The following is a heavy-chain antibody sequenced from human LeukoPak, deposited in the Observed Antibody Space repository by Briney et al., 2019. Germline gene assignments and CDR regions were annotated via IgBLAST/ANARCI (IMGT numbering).Heavy chain of an antibody. CDR2: IYHTGST. CDR3: ARGPTRYYFDY. J-gene: IGHJ4*02. V-gene: IGHV4-59*01. CDR1: GGSITNYY. Sequence: PSETLSLTCTVSGGSITNYYWRWVRQPPGQGLEWIAYIYHTGSTNYNPSLKSRVTISIGTSKNQFSLNLSSVTAADTAIYYCARGPTRYYFDYWGQGTLVTVSS.